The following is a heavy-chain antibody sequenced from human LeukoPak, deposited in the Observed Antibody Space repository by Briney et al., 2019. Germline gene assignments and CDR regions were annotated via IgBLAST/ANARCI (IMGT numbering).Heavy chain of an antibody. CDR3: AKSPSGFTYGRNWFDP. D-gene: IGHD5-18*01. CDR1: GYSVTSYW. Sequence: GESLKISCKGSGYSVTSYWIAWVRQMPGQGREWMGIIYPGDSDSRYSPSFQGQVTISADKSISTTYLQINSLKASDTAIYYCAKSPSGFTYGRNWFDPWGQGTLVTVSS. CDR2: IYPGDSDS. J-gene: IGHJ5*02. V-gene: IGHV5-51*01.